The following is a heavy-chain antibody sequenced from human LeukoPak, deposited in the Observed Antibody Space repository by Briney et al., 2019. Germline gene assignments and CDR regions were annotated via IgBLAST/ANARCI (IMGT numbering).Heavy chain of an antibody. V-gene: IGHV4-61*08. CDR1: GGSISSGGYY. CDR3: ASTDSSGYLFDY. J-gene: IGHJ4*02. D-gene: IGHD3-22*01. CDR2: IYYSGST. Sequence: SETLSLTCTVSGGSISSGGYYWSWIRQHPGEGLEWIGYIYYSGSTNYNPSLKSRVTISVDTSKNQFSLKLSSVTAADTAVYYCASTDSSGYLFDYWGQGTLVTVSS.